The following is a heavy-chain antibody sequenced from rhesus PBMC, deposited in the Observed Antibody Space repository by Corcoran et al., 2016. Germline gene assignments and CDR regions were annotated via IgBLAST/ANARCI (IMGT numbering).Heavy chain of an antibody. CDR3: ARGRYSSWSLDYFDY. J-gene: IGHJ4*01. Sequence: QVQLQESGPGLVTPSETLSLTCAVSGGSISTHYWRCIPPPPGNGLEWIGRISGSGGSTNYNPSLKSRVTISTDTSKNQFSLKLSSVTAADTAVYYCARGRYSSWSLDYFDYWGQGVLVTVSS. D-gene: IGHD6-13*01. CDR1: GGSISTHY. V-gene: IGHV4-173*01. CDR2: ISGSGGST.